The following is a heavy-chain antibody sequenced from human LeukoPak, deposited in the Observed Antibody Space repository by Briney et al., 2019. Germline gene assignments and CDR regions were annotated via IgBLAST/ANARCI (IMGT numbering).Heavy chain of an antibody. Sequence: GGSLRLSCAASGFTFDDYAMHWVRQAPGKGLEWVSLISRDGGSTYYADSVKGRFTISRDNAKNSLYLQMNSLRAEDTALYYCAKDLSALLPGAHNYMDVWGKGTTVTISS. V-gene: IGHV3-43D*04. J-gene: IGHJ6*03. CDR2: ISRDGGST. D-gene: IGHD3-3*02. CDR3: AKDLSALLPGAHNYMDV. CDR1: GFTFDDYA.